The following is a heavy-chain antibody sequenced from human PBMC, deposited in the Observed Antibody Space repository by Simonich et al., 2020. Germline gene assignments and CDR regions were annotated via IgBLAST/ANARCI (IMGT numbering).Heavy chain of an antibody. J-gene: IGHJ6*03. CDR1: GFTFSSYG. CDR2: IKQDGSEE. D-gene: IGHD7-27*01. Sequence: EVQLVESGGGLVQPGGSLRLSCAASGFTFSSYGMSWVRQATGKGRGWVANIKQDGSEEYYVDSVKGRFTNSRDNAKNSLYRQMNSLRAEDTAVYYCARDGLGTAYYYYMDVWGKGTTVTVSS. V-gene: IGHV3-7*01. CDR3: ARDGLGTAYYYYMDV.